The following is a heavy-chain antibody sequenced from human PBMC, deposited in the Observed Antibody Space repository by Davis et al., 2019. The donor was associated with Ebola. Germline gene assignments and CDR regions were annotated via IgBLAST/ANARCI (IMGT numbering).Heavy chain of an antibody. CDR1: GGSISSSSYF. V-gene: IGHV3-11*06. D-gene: IGHD6-19*01. CDR3: ARGGWGLPGDV. CDR2: ISSSSSYT. Sequence: PSETLSLTCTASGGSISSSSYFWGWIRQPPGKGLEWVSYISSSSSYTNYADSVKGRFTISRDNAKNSLYLQMDSLRAEDTAVYYCARGGWGLPGDVWGKGTTVTVSS. J-gene: IGHJ6*04.